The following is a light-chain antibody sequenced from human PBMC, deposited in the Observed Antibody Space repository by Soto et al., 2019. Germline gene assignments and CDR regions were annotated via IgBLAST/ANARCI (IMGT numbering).Light chain of an antibody. J-gene: IGLJ3*02. CDR3: SSYTSSSTWV. CDR1: SSDVGGYNY. CDR2: EVS. V-gene: IGLV2-14*01. Sequence: QSALTQPASVSGSPGQSITISCTGTSSDVGGYNYVSWYQQHPGKAPKLMIYEVSNRPSGVSNRFSGSKSGNTASLTISVLKAEDEADYYCSSYTSSSTWVFGGGTKLTVL.